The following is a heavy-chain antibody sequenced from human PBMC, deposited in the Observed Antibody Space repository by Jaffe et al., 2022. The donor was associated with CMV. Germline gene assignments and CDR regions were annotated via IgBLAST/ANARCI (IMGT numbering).Heavy chain of an antibody. Sequence: EVQLVESGGGLIQPGGSLRLSCAASGFTVSSNYMSWVRQAPGKGLEWVSVIYSGGSTYYADSVKGRFTISRDNSKNTLYLQMNSLRAEDTAVYYCAREDGDYVLDYYGMDVWGQGTTVTVSS. V-gene: IGHV3-53*01. CDR1: GFTVSSNY. CDR3: AREDGDYVLDYYGMDV. CDR2: IYSGGST. J-gene: IGHJ6*02. D-gene: IGHD4-17*01.